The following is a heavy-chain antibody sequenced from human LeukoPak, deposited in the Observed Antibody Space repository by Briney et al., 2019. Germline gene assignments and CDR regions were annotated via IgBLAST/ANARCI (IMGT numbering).Heavy chain of an antibody. CDR1: GGSFSGYY. V-gene: IGHV4-34*01. J-gene: IGHJ4*02. D-gene: IGHD3-22*01. Sequence: SETLSFTCAVYGGSFSGYYWSWIRQPPGKGLEWIGEINHSGSTNYNPSLKSRVTISVDTSKNQFSLKLSSVTAADTAVYYCARSITMIVVARGPFDYWGQGTLVTVSS. CDR3: ARSITMIVVARGPFDY. CDR2: INHSGST.